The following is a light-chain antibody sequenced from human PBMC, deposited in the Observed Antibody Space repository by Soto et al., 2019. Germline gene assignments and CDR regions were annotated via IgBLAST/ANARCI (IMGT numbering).Light chain of an antibody. V-gene: IGKV1-5*03. Sequence: DIQMTQSPSTLSASVGDVVTISCRASQTISNWLAWFQQKPGKAPKLLIQKASNLESGVPSRFSGSGSGTEFTLTISSLQPDDFATYYCQQYNSYPYTFGQGTKLEIK. CDR3: QQYNSYPYT. J-gene: IGKJ2*01. CDR1: QTISNW. CDR2: KAS.